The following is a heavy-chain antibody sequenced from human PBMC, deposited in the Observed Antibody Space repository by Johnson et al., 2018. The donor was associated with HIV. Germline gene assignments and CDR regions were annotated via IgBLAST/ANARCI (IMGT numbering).Heavy chain of an antibody. Sequence: QVQLVESGGGVVQPGGSLRLSCAASGFTFSSYGMHWVRQAPGKGLEWVAFIRYDGSNKYYADSVKGRFTISRDNSKNTLYLQMNSLRAGDTAVYYCAKDQHGPLVPTVMRDDAFDIWGQGTMVTVSS. J-gene: IGHJ3*02. CDR3: AKDQHGPLVPTVMRDDAFDI. CDR1: GFTFSSYG. V-gene: IGHV3-30*02. D-gene: IGHD5-12*01. CDR2: IRYDGSNK.